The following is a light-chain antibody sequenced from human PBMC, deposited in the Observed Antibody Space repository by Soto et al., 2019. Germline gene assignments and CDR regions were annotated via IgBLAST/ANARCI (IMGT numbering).Light chain of an antibody. CDR1: QGISNY. CDR3: QKYDSAPWT. CDR2: AAS. J-gene: IGKJ1*01. Sequence: DIQMTQSPSSLSASVRDRVTITCRASQGISNYLAWYQQKPGKVPKLLIYAASTLQAGVPSRFSGSGAGTDFTLTISSLQPEDVATYYCQKYDSAPWTFGQGTKVEIK. V-gene: IGKV1-27*01.